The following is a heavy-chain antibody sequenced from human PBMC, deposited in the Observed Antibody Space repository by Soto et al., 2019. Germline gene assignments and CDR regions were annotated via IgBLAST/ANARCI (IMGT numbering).Heavy chain of an antibody. CDR2: MNPNSGNT. CDR1: GYTFTSYD. CDR3: ARGPPNYGSGSYYIPHHYYYYYYMDV. Sequence: ASVKVSCKASGYTFTSYDINWVRQATGQGLEWMGWMNPNSGNTGYAQKFQGRVTMTRNTSISTAYMELSSLRSEDTAVYYCARGPPNYGSGSYYIPHHYYYYYYMDVWGKGTTVTVSS. D-gene: IGHD3-10*01. V-gene: IGHV1-8*01. J-gene: IGHJ6*03.